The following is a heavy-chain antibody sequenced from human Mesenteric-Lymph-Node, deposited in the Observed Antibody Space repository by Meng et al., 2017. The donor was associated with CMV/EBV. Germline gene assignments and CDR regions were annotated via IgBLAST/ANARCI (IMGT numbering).Heavy chain of an antibody. Sequence: SQTLSLTCAVYGGSFSGYYWSWIRQPPGKGLEWIGEINHSGSTNYNPSLKSRVTISVDTSKNQFSLKLSSVTAADTAVYYCARIRGLDAFDIWGQGTMVTVSS. CDR3: ARIRGLDAFDI. CDR2: INHSGST. D-gene: IGHD3-3*01. CDR1: GGSFSGYY. V-gene: IGHV4-34*01. J-gene: IGHJ3*02.